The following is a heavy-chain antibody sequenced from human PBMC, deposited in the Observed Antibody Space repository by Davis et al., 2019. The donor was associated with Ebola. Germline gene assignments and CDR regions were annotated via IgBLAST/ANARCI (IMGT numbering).Heavy chain of an antibody. Sequence: SGPTLVKPTQTLTLTCTFSGFSLSTSGVGVGWIRQPPGKALEWLALIYWDDDKRYSPSLKSRLTITKDTSKNQVVLTMTNMDPVDTATYYCAHSSAGGDYYYYGMDVWGQGTTVTVSS. CDR1: GFSLSTSGVG. J-gene: IGHJ6*02. V-gene: IGHV2-5*02. CDR2: IYWDDDK. CDR3: AHSSAGGDYYYYGMDV. D-gene: IGHD6-19*01.